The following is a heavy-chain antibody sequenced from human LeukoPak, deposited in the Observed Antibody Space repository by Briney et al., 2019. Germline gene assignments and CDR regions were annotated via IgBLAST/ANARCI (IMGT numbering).Heavy chain of an antibody. D-gene: IGHD1-26*01. V-gene: IGHV3-9*01. CDR2: ISWNSGSI. CDR3: AKGRAEVGATTFDY. Sequence: PGRSLRLSCAASGFTFDDYAMHWVRQAPGKGMGWVSGISWNSGSIGYADSVKGRFTISRDNAKTSLYLQMNSLRAEDTALYYCAKGRAEVGATTFDYWGQGTLVTVSS. CDR1: GFTFDDYA. J-gene: IGHJ4*02.